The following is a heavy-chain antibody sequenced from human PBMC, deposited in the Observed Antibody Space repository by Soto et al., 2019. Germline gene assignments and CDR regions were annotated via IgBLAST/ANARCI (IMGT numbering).Heavy chain of an antibody. J-gene: IGHJ4*02. CDR3: SRGILV. Sequence: QVQLQESGPGLVKPSQTLSLTCTVSGGSMNSGGYCWNWIRQHPGEGLEWIGCISYGGTTSYNPSLKSRVTISVDTSKNQFSLKLSSVTAADTAGYYCSRGILVWGQGTLITVSS. V-gene: IGHV4-31*03. D-gene: IGHD2-15*01. CDR2: ISYGGTT. CDR1: GGSMNSGGYC.